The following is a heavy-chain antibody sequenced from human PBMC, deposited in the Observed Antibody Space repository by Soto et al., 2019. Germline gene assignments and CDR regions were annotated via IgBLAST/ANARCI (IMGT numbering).Heavy chain of an antibody. CDR1: GFSLSTSGVG. J-gene: IGHJ5*02. V-gene: IGHV2-5*02. CDR3: AHSLYDYVWGTNWFDP. D-gene: IGHD3-16*01. CDR2: IYWDDDK. Sequence: QITLKESGPTLVKPTQTLTLTCTFSGFSLSTSGVGVGWIRQPPGKALEWLALIYWDDDKRYIPSLKSRLTITKDTSKNQVVLTMTNMDPVDTATSYCAHSLYDYVWGTNWFDPWGQGTLVTVSS.